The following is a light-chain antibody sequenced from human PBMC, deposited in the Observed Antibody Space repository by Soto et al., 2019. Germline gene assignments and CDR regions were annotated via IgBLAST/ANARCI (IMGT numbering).Light chain of an antibody. Sequence: EIVMTQSPATLSVSPGERATLSCRASQSVSSNLAWYQQKPGQAPRLLIYGASTRATGIPARFSGSGSGTEFTLTISSLRSEDFAVYYCQQYNNWVTFGQGTKVEIK. J-gene: IGKJ1*01. CDR2: GAS. CDR3: QQYNNWVT. CDR1: QSVSSN. V-gene: IGKV3-15*01.